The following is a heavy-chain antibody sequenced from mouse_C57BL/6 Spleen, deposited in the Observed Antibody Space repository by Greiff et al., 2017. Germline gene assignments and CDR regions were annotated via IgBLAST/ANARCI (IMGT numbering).Heavy chain of an antibody. Sequence: VQLQQPGAELVMPGASVKLSCKASGYTFTSYWMHWVKQRPGQGLEWIGEIDPSDSYTNYNQKFKGKSTLTVDKSSSTAYMQLSSLTAEDSAVYYCARRTGTEWYFDVWGTGTTVTVSS. J-gene: IGHJ1*03. CDR3: ARRTGTEWYFDV. CDR2: IDPSDSYT. D-gene: IGHD4-1*01. CDR1: GYTFTSYW. V-gene: IGHV1-69*01.